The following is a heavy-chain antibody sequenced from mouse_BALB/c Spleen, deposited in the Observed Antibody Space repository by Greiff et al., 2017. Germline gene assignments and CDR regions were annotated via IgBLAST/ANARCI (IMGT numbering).Heavy chain of an antibody. CDR1: GFTFSSYA. J-gene: IGHJ2*01. CDR2: ISSGGST. V-gene: IGHV5-6-5*01. Sequence: EVQLVESGGGLVKPGGSLKLSCAASGFTFSSYAMSWVRQTPEKRLEWVASISSGGSTYYPDSVKGRFTISRDNARNILYLQMSSLRSEDTAMYYCARGLERGFDYWGQGTTLTVSS. CDR3: ARGLERGFDY.